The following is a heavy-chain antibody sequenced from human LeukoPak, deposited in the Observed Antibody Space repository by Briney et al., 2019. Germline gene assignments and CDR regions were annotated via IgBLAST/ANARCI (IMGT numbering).Heavy chain of an antibody. CDR1: GGSISSYY. V-gene: IGHV4-4*09. CDR3: ARQNSNYVIHY. J-gene: IGHJ4*02. CDR2: IYTSGST. D-gene: IGHD4-11*01. Sequence: SETLSLTCTVSGGSISSYYWSWIRQPPGKGLEWIGYIYTSGSTNYNPSLKSRVTISVDTSKNQFSLKLSSVTAADTAVNYCARQNSNYVIHYWGQGTLVTVSS.